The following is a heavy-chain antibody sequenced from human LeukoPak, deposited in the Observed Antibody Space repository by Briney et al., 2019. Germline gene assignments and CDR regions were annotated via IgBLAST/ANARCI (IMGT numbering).Heavy chain of an antibody. CDR1: GFTFSSYA. D-gene: IGHD1-26*01. Sequence: GGSLRLSCAASGFTFSSYAMHWVRQAPGKGLEYVSAISSNGDSTYYANSVKGRFTISRDNSKNTLYLQMGSLRAEDMAVYYCARAPRIGGTYSYYYYGMDVWGQGTTVTVSS. CDR3: ARAPRIGGTYSYYYYGMDV. V-gene: IGHV3-64*01. J-gene: IGHJ6*02. CDR2: ISSNGDST.